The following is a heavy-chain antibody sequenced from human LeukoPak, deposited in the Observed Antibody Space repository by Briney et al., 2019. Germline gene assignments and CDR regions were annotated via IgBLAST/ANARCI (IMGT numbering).Heavy chain of an antibody. CDR1: GGSFSGYY. J-gene: IGHJ4*02. V-gene: IGHV4-34*01. Sequence: SETLSLTCAVYGGSFSGYYWSWIRQPPGKGREWIGEINHSGSTNYNPSLKSRVTISVDTSKNQFSLKLSSVTAADTAVYYCARRGLRKMPDYWGQGTLVTVSS. CDR2: INHSGST. D-gene: IGHD5-12*01. CDR3: ARRGLRKMPDY.